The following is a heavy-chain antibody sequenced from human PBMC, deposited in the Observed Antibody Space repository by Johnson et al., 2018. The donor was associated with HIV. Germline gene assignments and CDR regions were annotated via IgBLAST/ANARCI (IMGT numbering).Heavy chain of an antibody. V-gene: IGHV3-11*04. Sequence: QMQLVESGGGLVQPGGSLRLSCAASGFTFSDYYMSWIRQAPGKGLEWVSYISSSGSTIYYADFVKGRFIISRDNAKNSLYLQMNSLRAEDTAVYYCAKDYEWFGEFVDAFDIWGQGTMVTVSS. J-gene: IGHJ3*02. CDR2: ISSSGSTI. CDR3: AKDYEWFGEFVDAFDI. CDR1: GFTFSDYY. D-gene: IGHD3-10*01.